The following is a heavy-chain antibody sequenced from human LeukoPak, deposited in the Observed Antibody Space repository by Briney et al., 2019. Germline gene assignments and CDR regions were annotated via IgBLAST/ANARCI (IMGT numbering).Heavy chain of an antibody. CDR3: ARQGELAIDY. J-gene: IGHJ4*02. CDR1: GGSITNYY. Sequence: PSETLSLTCSVPGGSITNYYWSWIRQSPGKGLEWVGFIYNTGRTNYNPSLQSRVTMSIDTPKNQFSLKLSSVTAADTAVYYCARQGELAIDYWGQGTLVTVSS. CDR2: IYNTGRT. V-gene: IGHV4-59*08. D-gene: IGHD1-26*01.